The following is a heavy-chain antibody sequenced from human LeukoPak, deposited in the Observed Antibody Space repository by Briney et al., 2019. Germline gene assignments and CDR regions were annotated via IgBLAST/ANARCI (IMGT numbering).Heavy chain of an antibody. CDR3: ARGSITMVRGVILDAFDI. CDR2: INHSGST. V-gene: IGHV4-34*01. D-gene: IGHD3-10*01. Sequence: GSLRLSCAASGFTFSSYAMSWIRQPPGKGLEWIGEINHSGSTNYNPSLKSRVTISVDTSKNQFSLKLSSVTAADTAVYYCARGSITMVRGVILDAFDIWGQGTMVTVSS. CDR1: GFTFSSYA. J-gene: IGHJ3*02.